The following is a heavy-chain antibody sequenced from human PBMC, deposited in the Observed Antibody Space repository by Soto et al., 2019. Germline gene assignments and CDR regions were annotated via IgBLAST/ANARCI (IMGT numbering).Heavy chain of an antibody. J-gene: IGHJ4*02. V-gene: IGHV3-53*01. CDR3: APPAGGGGY. CDR1: GFTVSNNY. D-gene: IGHD6-25*01. Sequence: EVQLVESGGGLIQPGGSLRLSCAVSGFTVSNNYMSWVRQAPGKGLEGVSVIYSGGYTAYGDSVKGRFTISRDNSKNTLYLQTNSRGGAVTAGLYSAPPAGGGGYWGQGTLVTVSS. CDR2: IYSGGYT.